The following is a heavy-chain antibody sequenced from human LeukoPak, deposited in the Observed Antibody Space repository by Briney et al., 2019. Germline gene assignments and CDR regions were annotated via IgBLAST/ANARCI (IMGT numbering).Heavy chain of an antibody. CDR2: ITPNSGAT. D-gene: IGHD6-13*01. Sequence: ASVKVSCKASGYTFSDYYLHWMRQAPGQGLEWMGWITPNSGATRYAQKFQGRVTMTRDTSISTAYMELSRLRSDDTAVYYCARDETAGVDYWGQGTLVTVSS. CDR1: GYTFSDYY. CDR3: ARDETAGVDY. V-gene: IGHV1-2*02. J-gene: IGHJ4*02.